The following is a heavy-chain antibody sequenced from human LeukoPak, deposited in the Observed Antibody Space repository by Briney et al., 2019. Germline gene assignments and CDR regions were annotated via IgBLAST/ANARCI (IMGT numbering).Heavy chain of an antibody. CDR1: GGTFSSYA. CDR3: ARESGSYSGVDY. Sequence: ASVKVSCKASGGTFSSYAISWVRQAPGQGLEWMGRIIPILGIANYAQKFQGRVTITADKSTSTAYMELSSLRSEDTAVYYCARESGSYSGVDYWGQGTLVTVSS. V-gene: IGHV1-69*04. D-gene: IGHD1-26*01. CDR2: IIPILGIA. J-gene: IGHJ4*02.